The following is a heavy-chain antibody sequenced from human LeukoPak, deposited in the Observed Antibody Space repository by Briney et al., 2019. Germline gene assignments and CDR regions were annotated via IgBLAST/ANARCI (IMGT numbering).Heavy chain of an antibody. J-gene: IGHJ3*02. D-gene: IGHD5-18*01. CDR2: ISGSGGGT. V-gene: IGHV3-23*01. CDR1: GFTFSSYA. CDR3: AKQLDTAMVLDALDI. Sequence: GGSLRLSCAASGFTFSSYAMSWVRQAPGKGLEWVSAISGSGGGTYYADSVKGRFTISRDNSKNTLYLQMNSLRVEDTAVYYCAKQLDTAMVLDALDIWGQGTMVTVSS.